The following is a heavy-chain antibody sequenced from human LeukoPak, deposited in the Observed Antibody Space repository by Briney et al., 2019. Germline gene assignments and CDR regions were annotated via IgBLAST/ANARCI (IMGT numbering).Heavy chain of an antibody. V-gene: IGHV4-34*01. CDR3: ARASIYYDSSGYRA. CDR2: INHSESS. D-gene: IGHD3-22*01. J-gene: IGHJ5*02. CDR1: GGSFSGYY. Sequence: PSETLSLTCAVYGGSFSGYYWSWSRQPPGKGLGWVGEINHSESSNYNPSLKIRVTISVDTSKYQFSLKLSSVTAADTAVYYCARASIYYDSSGYRAWGQGTLVTVSS.